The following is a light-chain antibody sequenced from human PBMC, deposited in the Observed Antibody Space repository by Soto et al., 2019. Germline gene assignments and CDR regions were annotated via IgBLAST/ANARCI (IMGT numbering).Light chain of an antibody. V-gene: IGKV3-15*01. CDR1: QNILSN. CDR3: QQYNNWPFS. Sequence: EIVLTQSPATLSLSPGERATLSCRASQNILSNLAWYQQRPGQAPRLLIYVASTRAPGIPARFSGSGSGTEFTLTISSLQSEDFAVYYCQQYNNWPFSFGQGTRLEIK. J-gene: IGKJ5*01. CDR2: VAS.